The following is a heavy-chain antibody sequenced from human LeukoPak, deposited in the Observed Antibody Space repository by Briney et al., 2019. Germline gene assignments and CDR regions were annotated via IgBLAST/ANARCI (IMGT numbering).Heavy chain of an antibody. D-gene: IGHD3-22*01. CDR3: VKDRHERSGYAYDAFHI. CDR1: GFNFNNLC. Sequence: GGSLSLSCTASGFNFNNLCMQWVRHPPGKGLEWVAFVRFDVADKHSADSVKGRFTTARDNSKNTLYLQMTTLRIDDTAVYYCVKDRHERSGYAYDAFHIWGQGTMVTVSS. J-gene: IGHJ3*02. CDR2: VRFDVADK. V-gene: IGHV3-30*02.